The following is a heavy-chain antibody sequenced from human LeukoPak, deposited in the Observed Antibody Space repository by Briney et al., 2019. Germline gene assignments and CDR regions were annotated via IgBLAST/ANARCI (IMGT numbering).Heavy chain of an antibody. CDR3: ARGLHYFDY. CDR1: GGSISSGETY. V-gene: IGHV4-30-4*01. Sequence: SETLSLTCTVSGGSISSGETYWSWIRQPPGKGLEWIGNIHYSGNTYYNAALKTRITISVDTSKNQFSLNLTSVTAADTAMYFCARGLHYFDYWGRGTLVTVSS. CDR2: IHYSGNT. J-gene: IGHJ4*02.